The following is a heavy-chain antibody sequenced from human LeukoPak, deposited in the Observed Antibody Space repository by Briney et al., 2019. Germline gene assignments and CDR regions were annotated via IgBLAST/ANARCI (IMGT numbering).Heavy chain of an antibody. D-gene: IGHD1-1*01. Sequence: GGSLRLSCAASGITFSSYAMGWVRQAPGKGLEWVSAISGSGSTTYYADSVKGRFTISRDNSKNTIYLEMNSLRAEDTAVYYCAKMNGYMDVWGKGTTVTVSS. V-gene: IGHV3-23*01. CDR2: ISGSGSTT. CDR3: AKMNGYMDV. J-gene: IGHJ6*03. CDR1: GITFSSYA.